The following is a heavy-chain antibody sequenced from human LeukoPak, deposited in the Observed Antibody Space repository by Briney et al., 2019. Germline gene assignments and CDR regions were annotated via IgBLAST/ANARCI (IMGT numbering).Heavy chain of an antibody. D-gene: IGHD3-10*01. Sequence: SETLSLTCTVSGGSISSYYWSWIRRPPGKGLEWIAYIYYSGSTNYNPSLKSRVTISVDTSENQFSLKLNSVTAADTAVYYCARGPAWGYGSGSFDYWGQGTLVTVSS. CDR2: IYYSGST. CDR1: GGSISSYY. J-gene: IGHJ4*02. CDR3: ARGPAWGYGSGSFDY. V-gene: IGHV4-59*01.